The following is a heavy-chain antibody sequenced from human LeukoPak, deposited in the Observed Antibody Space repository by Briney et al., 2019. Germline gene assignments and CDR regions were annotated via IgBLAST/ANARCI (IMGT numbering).Heavy chain of an antibody. Sequence: SQTLSLTCAVSGGSISSGGYSWSWIRQPPGKGLEWIGYIYHSGSTYYNPSLKSRVTISVDRSKNQFSLKLSSVTAADTAVYYCARDGCSSTSCYGAFDIWGQGTMATVSS. J-gene: IGHJ3*02. CDR3: ARDGCSSTSCYGAFDI. D-gene: IGHD2-2*01. CDR1: GGSISSGGYS. CDR2: IYHSGST. V-gene: IGHV4-30-2*01.